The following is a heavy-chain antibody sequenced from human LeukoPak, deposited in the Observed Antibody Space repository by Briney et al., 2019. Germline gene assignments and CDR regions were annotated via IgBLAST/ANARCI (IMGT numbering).Heavy chain of an antibody. CDR2: INHSGST. CDR1: GYSISSGYY. Sequence: SETLSLSCTVSGYSISSGYYWSWIRQPPGKGLEWIGEINHSGSTNYNPSLKSRVTISVDTSKNQFSLKLSSVTAADTAVYYCARHRTYYYDSSGYYDYWGQGTLVTVSS. V-gene: IGHV4-38-2*02. D-gene: IGHD3-22*01. CDR3: ARHRTYYYDSSGYYDY. J-gene: IGHJ4*02.